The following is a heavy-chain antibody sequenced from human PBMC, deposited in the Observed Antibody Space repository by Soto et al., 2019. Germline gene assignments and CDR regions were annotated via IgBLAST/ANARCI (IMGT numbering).Heavy chain of an antibody. Sequence: GGSLRLSCAASGFTFSSYAMHWVRQAPGKGLEWVAVISYDGSNKYYADSVKGRFTISRDNSKNTLYLQMNSLRAEDTAVYYCAKAEIQLWDPLDSWGQGTLVTVSS. CDR1: GFTFSSYA. CDR2: ISYDGSNK. D-gene: IGHD5-18*01. CDR3: AKAEIQLWDPLDS. J-gene: IGHJ4*02. V-gene: IGHV3-30-3*01.